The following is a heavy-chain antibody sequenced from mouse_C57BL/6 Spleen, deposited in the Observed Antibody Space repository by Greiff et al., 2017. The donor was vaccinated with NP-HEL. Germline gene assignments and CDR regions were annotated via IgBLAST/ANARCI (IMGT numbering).Heavy chain of an antibody. CDR3: VRRCGSSLYYAMDY. Sequence: DVMLVESGGGLVQPKGSLKLSCAASGFSFNTYAMNWVRQAPGKGLKWVARIRSKSNNYATYYADSVKDRFTISRDDSESMLYLQMNNLKTEDTARYYCVRRCGSSLYYAMDYWGQGTSVTVSS. V-gene: IGHV10-1*01. D-gene: IGHD1-1*01. CDR1: GFSFNTYA. J-gene: IGHJ4*01. CDR2: IRSKSNNYAT.